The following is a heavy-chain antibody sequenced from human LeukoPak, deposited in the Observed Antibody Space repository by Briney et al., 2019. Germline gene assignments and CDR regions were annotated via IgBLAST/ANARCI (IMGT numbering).Heavy chain of an antibody. CDR3: VRHEVGQVQRRGNLDY. CDR1: GGSISSRSYY. V-gene: IGHV4-39*01. D-gene: IGHD5-18*01. CDR2: IYYSGST. Sequence: SETLSLSSTVSGGSISSRSYYAGWVRQPPGKGLEWIGCIYYSGSTFYNPSPKSRVTITVDTSNNQFSLNMSSVTAADTAVYFCVRHEVGQVQRRGNLDYWGQGTLVTVSS. J-gene: IGHJ4*02.